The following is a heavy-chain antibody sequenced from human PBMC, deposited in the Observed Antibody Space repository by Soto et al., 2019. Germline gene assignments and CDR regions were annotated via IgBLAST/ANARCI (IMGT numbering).Heavy chain of an antibody. CDR2: IKSKTDGGTT. CDR3: TTPSYYYDSSGYWPYYYYYGMDV. V-gene: IGHV3-15*07. D-gene: IGHD3-22*01. CDR1: GFTFSNAW. Sequence: GGSLRLSCAASGFTFSNAWMNWVRQAPGKGLEWVGRIKSKTDGGTTDYAAPVKGRFTISRDDSKNTLYLQMNSLKTEDTAVYYCTTPSYYYDSSGYWPYYYYYGMDVWGQGTTVTVSS. J-gene: IGHJ6*02.